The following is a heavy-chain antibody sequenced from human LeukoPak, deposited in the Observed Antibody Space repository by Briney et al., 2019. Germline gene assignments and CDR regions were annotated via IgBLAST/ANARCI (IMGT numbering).Heavy chain of an antibody. Sequence: ASVKVSCKASGNTFIGYYMHWVRQAPGQGLEWMGWINPNTGSTNYVERFHGRVTMTRGTSISSTYMELNRLRSDDTAVYYCVLTAPTWEYWGQGTLVTVSS. CDR3: VLTAPTWEY. J-gene: IGHJ4*02. V-gene: IGHV1-2*02. D-gene: IGHD4-17*01. CDR1: GNTFIGYY. CDR2: INPNTGST.